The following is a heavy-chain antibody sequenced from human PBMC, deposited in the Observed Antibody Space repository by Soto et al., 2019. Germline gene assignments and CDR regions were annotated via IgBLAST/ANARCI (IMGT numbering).Heavy chain of an antibody. CDR1: GGTFSSYA. CDR2: IIPIFGTA. J-gene: IGHJ4*02. V-gene: IGHV1-69*13. D-gene: IGHD6-19*01. Sequence: ASVKVSCKASGGTFSSYAISWVRQAPGQGLEWMGGIIPIFGTANYAQKFQGRVTITADESTSTAYMELSSLRSEDTAVYYCARVVRVYSSGWYEFGYWGQGTLVTVSS. CDR3: ARVVRVYSSGWYEFGY.